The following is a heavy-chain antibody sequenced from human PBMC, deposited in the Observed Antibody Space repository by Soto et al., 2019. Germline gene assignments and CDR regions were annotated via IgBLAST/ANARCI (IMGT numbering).Heavy chain of an antibody. D-gene: IGHD3-10*01. V-gene: IGHV3-23*01. J-gene: IGHJ6*02. CDR1: GFTFSNYV. CDR3: ARLSYLYTKDRSGKNIYSGMDV. CDR2: IGFGGDT. Sequence: GGSLRLSCAASGFTFSNYVMRWVRQVPGKGLEWVSSIGFGGDTYYADSVKGRFTISRDYSKNTLYLQMNSLRAEDTALYYCARLSYLYTKDRSGKNIYSGMDVFGQGTTVTVSS.